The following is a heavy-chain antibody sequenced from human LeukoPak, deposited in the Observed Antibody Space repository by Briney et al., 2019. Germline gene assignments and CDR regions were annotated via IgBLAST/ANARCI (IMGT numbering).Heavy chain of an antibody. Sequence: PGGSLRLSCAASGFTFSSYSMNWVRQTPGKGLEWIGEIYHSGTTNYNPSLKSRVTISVDKSKNQFSLNLGSVTAADTAVYHCTRKYLTITGTINWFDPWGQGTLVTVSS. CDR3: TRKYLTITGTINWFDP. J-gene: IGHJ5*02. V-gene: IGHV4-4*02. CDR1: GFTFSSYSM. CDR2: IYHSGTT. D-gene: IGHD1-7*01.